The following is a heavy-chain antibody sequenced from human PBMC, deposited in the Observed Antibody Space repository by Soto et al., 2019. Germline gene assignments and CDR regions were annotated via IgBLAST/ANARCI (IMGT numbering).Heavy chain of an antibody. CDR1: GGSISSGGYY. V-gene: IGHV4-31*01. CDR2: IYYSGST. J-gene: IGHJ6*02. Sequence: QVQLQESGPGLVKPSQTLSLTCTVSGGSISSGGYYWSWIRQHPGKGLEWIGYIYYSGSTYYNPSSKNKVTISVDTSKNQFYLKLRSVTAADTAVYYCARTDCSVDCYPAGGMDVWGQGTTVTVSS. CDR3: ARTDCSVDCYPAGGMDV. D-gene: IGHD2-21*02.